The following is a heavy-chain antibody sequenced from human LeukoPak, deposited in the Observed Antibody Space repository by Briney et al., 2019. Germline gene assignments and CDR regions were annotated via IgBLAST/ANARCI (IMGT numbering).Heavy chain of an antibody. CDR3: ARVRVGSGWYFDY. CDR2: IYHSGST. CDR1: GGSISSGGYS. V-gene: IGHV4-30-2*01. J-gene: IGHJ4*02. D-gene: IGHD6-19*01. Sequence: SETLSLTCAVSGGSISSGGYSWSWIRQPPGKGLEWIGHIYHSGSTYYNPSLKSRVTISVDRSKNQFSLKLSSVTAADTAAYYCARVRVGSGWYFDYWGQGTLVTVSS.